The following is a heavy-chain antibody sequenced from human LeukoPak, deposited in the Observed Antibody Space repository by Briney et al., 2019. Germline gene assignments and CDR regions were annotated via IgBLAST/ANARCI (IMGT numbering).Heavy chain of an antibody. Sequence: ASVKVSCKAFEYTFITYDIIWVRQAAGQGLEWMGWLNPQSGNIGFTANFQGRVTLTMDSSISTAYMELRSLRFDDTAVYYCARGPWFRSLLGYCADGVCYPGYWGQGTLVTVSS. J-gene: IGHJ4*02. D-gene: IGHD2-8*01. CDR2: LNPQSGNI. V-gene: IGHV1-8*01. CDR1: EYTFITYD. CDR3: ARGPWFRSLLGYCADGVCYPGY.